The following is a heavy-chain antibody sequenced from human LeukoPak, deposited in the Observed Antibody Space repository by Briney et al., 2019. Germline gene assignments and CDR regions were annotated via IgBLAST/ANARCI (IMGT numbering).Heavy chain of an antibody. CDR1: GYSFTSYW. D-gene: IGHD3-16*01. Sequence: GESLKISCKGSGYSFTSYWLGWVRQMPGKGLEWMGIIYPGDSDTRYSPSFQGQVTISADKSISTAYLQWSSLKASDTAMYYCAIFDFLFGEIDNWFDPWGQGTQVTVSS. V-gene: IGHV5-51*01. CDR2: IYPGDSDT. CDR3: AIFDFLFGEIDNWFDP. J-gene: IGHJ5*02.